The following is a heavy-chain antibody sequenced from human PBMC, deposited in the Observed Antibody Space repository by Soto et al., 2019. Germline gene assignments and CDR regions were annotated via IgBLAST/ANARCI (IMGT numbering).Heavy chain of an antibody. CDR2: IYYSGST. V-gene: IGHV4-59*01. CDR1: GGSISSYY. CDR3: ARLSAPYYDILTGYRYYFDY. D-gene: IGHD3-9*01. J-gene: IGHJ4*02. Sequence: SETLSLTCTVSGGSISSYYWSWIRQPPGKGLEWIGYIYYSGSTNYNPSLKSRVTISVDTSKNQFSLKLSSVTAADTAVYYCARLSAPYYDILTGYRYYFDYWGQGTLVTVSS.